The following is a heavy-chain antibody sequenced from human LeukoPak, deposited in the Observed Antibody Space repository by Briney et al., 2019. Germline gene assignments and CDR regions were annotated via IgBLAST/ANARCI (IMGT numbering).Heavy chain of an antibody. V-gene: IGHV3-30*18. CDR1: GVTLSPYG. CDR3: AKEGTPQVSTWYDL. CDR2: ISYEGGTQ. Sequence: GGSLILSCAASGVTLSPYGMHWVRQAPGKGLEWVAVISYEGGTQHYADSVKGRFIISRDNPRNTLYLQMNILRTEDTAVYYCAKEGTPQVSTWYDLWGQGTQVIVSS. J-gene: IGHJ5*02. D-gene: IGHD3-10*01.